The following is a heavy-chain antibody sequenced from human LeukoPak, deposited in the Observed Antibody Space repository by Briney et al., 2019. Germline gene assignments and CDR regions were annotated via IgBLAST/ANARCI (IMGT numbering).Heavy chain of an antibody. V-gene: IGHV4-61*02. Sequence: PSETLSLTCTVSGGSISSGSYHWSWIRQPAGKGLEWIGRIYTSGSTNYNPSLKSRVTISVDTSKNQFSLKLSSVTAADTAVYYCARILRAEGPYSSGYRFDYWGQGTLVTVSS. J-gene: IGHJ4*02. CDR3: ARILRAEGPYSSGYRFDY. CDR1: GGSISSGSYH. D-gene: IGHD3-22*01. CDR2: IYTSGST.